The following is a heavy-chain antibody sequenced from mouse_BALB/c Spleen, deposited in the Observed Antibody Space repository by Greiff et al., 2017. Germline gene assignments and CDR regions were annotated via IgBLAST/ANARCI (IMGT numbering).Heavy chain of an antibody. CDR2: INSNGGST. Sequence: EVKLVESGGGLVKPGGSLKLSCAASGFTFSSYYMSWVRQTPEKRLELVAAINSNGGSTYYPDTVKGRFTISRDNAKNTLYLQMSSLKSEDTALYYCARHEDYDGGAWFAYWGQGTLVTVSA. V-gene: IGHV5-6-2*01. CDR3: ARHEDYDGGAWFAY. D-gene: IGHD2-4*01. J-gene: IGHJ3*01. CDR1: GFTFSSYY.